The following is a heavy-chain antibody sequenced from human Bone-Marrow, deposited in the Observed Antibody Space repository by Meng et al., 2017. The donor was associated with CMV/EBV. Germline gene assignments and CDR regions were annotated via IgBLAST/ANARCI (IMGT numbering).Heavy chain of an antibody. V-gene: IGHV1-2*02. J-gene: IGHJ4*02. CDR2: INPNSGGT. CDR1: GYTFTGYY. CDR3: TRELWDLGYCSSTSCRGGTGVDY. D-gene: IGHD2-2*01. Sequence: ASVKVSCKASGYTFTGYYMHWVRQAPGQGLEWMGWINPNSGGTNYAQKFQGRVTMTRDTSISTAYMELRRLRSDDTAVYYCTRELWDLGYCSSTSCRGGTGVDYWGQGTLVTVSS.